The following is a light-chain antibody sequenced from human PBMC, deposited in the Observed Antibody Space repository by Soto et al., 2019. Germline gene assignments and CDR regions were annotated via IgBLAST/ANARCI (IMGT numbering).Light chain of an antibody. Sequence: QSVLTQPPSVSGAPGQRVTISCTGSRSNIGAGYHVHWYQQLPGTAPKLLIYGNSNRPSGVPDRFSGSKSGTSASLAITGLQAEDEADYYCQSYDSSLSGSVFGGGTTLTVL. CDR3: QSYDSSLSGSV. J-gene: IGLJ3*02. CDR1: RSNIGAGYH. CDR2: GNS. V-gene: IGLV1-40*01.